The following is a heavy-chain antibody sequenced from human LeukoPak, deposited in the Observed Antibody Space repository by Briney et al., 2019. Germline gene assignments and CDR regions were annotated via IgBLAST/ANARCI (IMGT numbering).Heavy chain of an antibody. Sequence: ASVKVSCKASGYTFTSYDINWVRQATGQGLEWMGWMNPNSGNTGYAQKFQGRVTMTRNTSISTAYMELSSLRSEDTAVYYCARGGYYYDSSGYYIFDYWGQGTLVTVSS. CDR2: MNPNSGNT. CDR1: GYTFTSYD. D-gene: IGHD3-22*01. CDR3: ARGGYYYDSSGYYIFDY. V-gene: IGHV1-8*01. J-gene: IGHJ4*02.